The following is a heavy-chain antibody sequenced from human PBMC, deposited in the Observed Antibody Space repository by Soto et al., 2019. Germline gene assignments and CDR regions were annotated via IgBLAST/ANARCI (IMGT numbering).Heavy chain of an antibody. D-gene: IGHD6-13*01. CDR1: GGSFSGYY. J-gene: IGHJ4*01. Sequence: SQTLSLTCAVYGGSFSGYYWSWIRQPPGKGLEWIGEINHSGSTNYNPSLKSRVTISVDTSKNQFSLKLSSVTAADTAVYYCARVGLAAAGAPDYWGHGTMVTVSS. V-gene: IGHV4-34*01. CDR3: ARVGLAAAGAPDY. CDR2: INHSGST.